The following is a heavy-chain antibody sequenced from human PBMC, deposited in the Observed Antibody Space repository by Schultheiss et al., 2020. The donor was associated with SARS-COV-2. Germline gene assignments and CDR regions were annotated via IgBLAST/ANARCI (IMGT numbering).Heavy chain of an antibody. D-gene: IGHD5-18*01. Sequence: SETLSLTCTVSGGSISSYYWSWIRQPPGKGLEWIGEINHSGSTNYNPSLKSRVTISVDTSKNQFSLKLSSVTAADTAVYYCARASYSYGLGGPYYFDYWGQGTLVTVSS. J-gene: IGHJ4*02. CDR3: ARASYSYGLGGPYYFDY. CDR1: GGSISSYY. CDR2: INHSGST. V-gene: IGHV4-34*01.